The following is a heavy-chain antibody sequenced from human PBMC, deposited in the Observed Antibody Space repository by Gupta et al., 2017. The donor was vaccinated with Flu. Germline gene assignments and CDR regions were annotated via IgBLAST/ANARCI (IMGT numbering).Heavy chain of an antibody. V-gene: IGHV3-49*03. J-gene: IGHJ1*01. CDR2: IRSKAHGGTT. D-gene: IGHD2-21*02. CDR1: DYV. Sequence: DYVMSWFRQAPGKGLEWVGFIRSKAHGGTTEYAASVKGRFTISRDDSKSTAYLQMNSLKIEDTAVYYCTDTYCGGDCSLEFGYGPHWGQGTLVTVSS. CDR3: TDTYCGGDCSLEFGYGPH.